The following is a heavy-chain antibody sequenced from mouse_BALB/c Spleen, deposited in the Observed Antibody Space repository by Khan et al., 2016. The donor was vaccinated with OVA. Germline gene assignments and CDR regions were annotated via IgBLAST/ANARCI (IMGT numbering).Heavy chain of an antibody. V-gene: IGHV1-54*01. D-gene: IGHD3-1*01. CDR2: INPGNGNI. J-gene: IGHJ2*01. CDR1: GYAFTSYL. Sequence: QVQLQQPGAELVRPGTSVKVSCKASGYAFTSYLIEWINQRPGQGLEWIGLINPGNGNINYNEKFKGKATLTADKSSSIAYMQLSSLTSDDSAVYFCARSQLGLRFDYWGQGTTLTVSS. CDR3: ARSQLGLRFDY.